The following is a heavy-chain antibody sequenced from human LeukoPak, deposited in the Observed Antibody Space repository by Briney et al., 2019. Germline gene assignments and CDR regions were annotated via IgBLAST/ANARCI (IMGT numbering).Heavy chain of an antibody. Sequence: PGGSLRLSCADPGFTFTTSWMSSVRQAPGKGLEWVANIKQDGSERYSVDSVKGGFTISRDNAKNSLYLQMNSLRAEDTGVYYCAGSGWQVYLDYWGQGALVTVSS. CDR3: AGSGWQVYLDY. D-gene: IGHD6-19*01. CDR1: GFTFTTSW. CDR2: IKQDGSER. J-gene: IGHJ4*02. V-gene: IGHV3-7*01.